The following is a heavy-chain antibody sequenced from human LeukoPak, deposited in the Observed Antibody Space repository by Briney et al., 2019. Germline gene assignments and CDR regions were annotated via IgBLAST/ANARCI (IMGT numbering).Heavy chain of an antibody. V-gene: IGHV3-30*18. D-gene: IGHD6-13*01. J-gene: IGHJ4*02. CDR3: AKGIVKWSRSSSWYLDY. CDR2: ISYDGSNK. CDR1: GFTFSSYG. Sequence: GGSLRLSCAASGFTFSSYGMHWVRQAPGKGLEWVAVISYDGSNKYYADSVKGRFTISRDNSKNTLYLQMNSLRAEDTAVYYCAKGIVKWSRSSSWYLDYWGQGTLVTVSS.